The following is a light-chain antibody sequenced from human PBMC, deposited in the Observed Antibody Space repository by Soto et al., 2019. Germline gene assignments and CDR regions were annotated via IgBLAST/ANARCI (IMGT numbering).Light chain of an antibody. J-gene: IGKJ4*01. CDR2: ATS. CDR3: QQYGDWPLT. Sequence: EIVVTQSPATLSVSPGERATLSCRASQSVGNNFAWYQQKPGQAPRLLIFATSTRATGVPARFSGSGSGTEFPLTISSLQSEYFAVYYCQQYGDWPLTFGGGAKVEIE. V-gene: IGKV3-15*01. CDR1: QSVGNN.